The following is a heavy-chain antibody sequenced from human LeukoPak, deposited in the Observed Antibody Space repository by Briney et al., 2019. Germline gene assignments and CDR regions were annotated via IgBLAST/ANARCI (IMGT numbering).Heavy chain of an antibody. V-gene: IGHV3-48*03. J-gene: IGHJ6*04. CDR3: AELGITMIGGV. CDR2: ISSSCTTI. Sequence: SGVSVSLSCAAYGFTFSSYEMMWVSQAPGEGREWVSYISSSCTTINHTDSGKGRFTISRYNDKNSLYLQMNSLRAEDTAVYYCAELGITMIGGVWGKGTTVTISS. CDR1: GFTFSSYE. D-gene: IGHD3-10*02.